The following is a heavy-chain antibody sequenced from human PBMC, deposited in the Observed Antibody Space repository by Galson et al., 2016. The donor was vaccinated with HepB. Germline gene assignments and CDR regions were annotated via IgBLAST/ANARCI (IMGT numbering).Heavy chain of an antibody. CDR2: ISYDVGDK. D-gene: IGHD1-26*01. Sequence: SLRLSCAASGFSFRSYPMHWVRQAPGKGLEWVAVISYDVGDKYYADSVKGRFTISRDNSKNTLYLQMNSLRTEDTAVYYCARGLIVGAYYWGQGTLVTVSS. CDR1: GFSFRSYP. J-gene: IGHJ4*02. CDR3: ARGLIVGAYY. V-gene: IGHV3-30*04.